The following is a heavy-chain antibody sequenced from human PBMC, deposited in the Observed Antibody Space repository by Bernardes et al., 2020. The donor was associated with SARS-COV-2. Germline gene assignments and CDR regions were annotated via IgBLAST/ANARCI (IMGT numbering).Heavy chain of an antibody. V-gene: IGHV4-39*01. CDR3: ARWMSFNGGLTP. Sequence: SETLSLTCTVSGSSLTSRGYYWGWIRQPPGKGLEWVGVIHSSGSTFYTPSLESPATISIDPSMNQISLRLTSVTGTDTALYFCARWMSFNGGLTPWGQGTLVTVSS. J-gene: IGHJ5*02. CDR1: GSSLTSRGYY. D-gene: IGHD2-15*01. CDR2: IHSSGST.